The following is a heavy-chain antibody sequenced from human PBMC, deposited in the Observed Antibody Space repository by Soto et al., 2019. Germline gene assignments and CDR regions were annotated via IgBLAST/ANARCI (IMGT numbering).Heavy chain of an antibody. Sequence: ASVKVSCKASGYVFTGFYLHWVRQAPGQGLEWMGCIFPNSGATNYAKKFQGRVTLTRDTSLSTGYMDLTRLTSDDTAVYYCARGRSLKWNWFDRWGQGTLVTVSS. CDR1: GYVFTGFY. V-gene: IGHV1-2*02. CDR2: IFPNSGAT. J-gene: IGHJ5*02. CDR3: ARGRSLKWNWFDR. D-gene: IGHD2-15*01.